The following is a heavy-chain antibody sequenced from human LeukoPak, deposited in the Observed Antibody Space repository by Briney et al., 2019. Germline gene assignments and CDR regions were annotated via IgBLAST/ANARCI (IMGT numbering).Heavy chain of an antibody. J-gene: IGHJ5*02. CDR2: IYYSGST. Sequence: SETLSLTCTVSGGSISSYYWSWIRQPPGKGLEWIGYIYYSGSTNYNPSLKSRVTISVDTSKNQFSLKLSSVTAADTAVYHCARQTGYCSGGSCSRGWFDPWGQGTLVTVSS. CDR1: GGSISSYY. D-gene: IGHD2-15*01. V-gene: IGHV4-59*08. CDR3: ARQTGYCSGGSCSRGWFDP.